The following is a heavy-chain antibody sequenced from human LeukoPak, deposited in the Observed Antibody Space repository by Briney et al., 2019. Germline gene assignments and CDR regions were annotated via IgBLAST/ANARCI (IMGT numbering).Heavy chain of an antibody. Sequence: PSETLSLTCTVSGGSISSSSYYWGWIRQPPGKGLEWIGNIYYNGDTYYNPSLKSRVTISVDTSKNQFSLKLSSVTAADTAVYYCARSIVPGTRKIAYWGQGTLVTVSS. J-gene: IGHJ4*02. CDR1: GGSISSSSYY. CDR3: ARSIVPGTRKIAY. CDR2: IYYNGDT. V-gene: IGHV4-39*01. D-gene: IGHD6-19*01.